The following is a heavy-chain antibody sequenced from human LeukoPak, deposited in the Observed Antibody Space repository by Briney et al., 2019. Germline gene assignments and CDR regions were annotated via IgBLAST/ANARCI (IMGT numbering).Heavy chain of an antibody. CDR1: GFPFSSYA. J-gene: IGHJ3*02. V-gene: IGHV3-64*04. CDR2: ISDSGGST. D-gene: IGHD3-10*01. CDR3: TTDLGITMVRGVIGDAFDI. Sequence: PGGSLRLSCSASGFPFSSYAMHWVRQAPGKGLEYVSAISDSGGSTYYADSVKGRFTISRDNSKNTLYLQMNSLKTEDTAVYYCTTDLGITMVRGVIGDAFDIWGQGTMVTVSS.